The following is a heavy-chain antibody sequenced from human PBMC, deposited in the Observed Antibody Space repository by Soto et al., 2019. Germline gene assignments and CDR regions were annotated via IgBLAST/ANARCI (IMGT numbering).Heavy chain of an antibody. CDR1: GFTFSHYA. J-gene: IGHJ5*01. V-gene: IGHV3-30*04. CDR2: ISDDGNNK. D-gene: IGHD3-10*01. CDR3: AKTNDYVLGAVRGGFDS. Sequence: QVQLVESGGGVVQPGRSLRLSCAASGFTFSHYAMHWVRQSPGKGLEWVAVISDDGNNKYYGDSVKGRFTISRDNSKNTLYLQMNSLSAEDTAVYYCAKTNDYVLGAVRGGFDSWGQGTLVTVSS.